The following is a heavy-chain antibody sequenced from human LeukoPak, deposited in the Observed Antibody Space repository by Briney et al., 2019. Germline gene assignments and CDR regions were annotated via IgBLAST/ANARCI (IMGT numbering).Heavy chain of an antibody. Sequence: SETLSLTCTVSGGSISSYYWSWIRQPPGKGLEWIGYIYYSGSTNYNPSLKSRVTISVDTSKNQFSLKLSSVTAADTAVYYCARTTEGYCRGRSCYSYYYYMDVWGKGTTVTVSS. CDR1: GGSISSYY. D-gene: IGHD2-15*01. CDR3: ARTTEGYCRGRSCYSYYYYMDV. CDR2: IYYSGST. J-gene: IGHJ6*03. V-gene: IGHV4-59*01.